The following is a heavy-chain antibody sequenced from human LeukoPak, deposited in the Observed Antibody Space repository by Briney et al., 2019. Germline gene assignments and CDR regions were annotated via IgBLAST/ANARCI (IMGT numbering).Heavy chain of an antibody. V-gene: IGHV4-59*01. CDR3: ARDTSGYYGRYEH. CDR1: GGSMSSYY. D-gene: IGHD3-3*01. J-gene: IGHJ4*02. Sequence: SETQSLTCTVSGGSMSSYYWSWIRQPPGKGLEWIGYISYTGTTNYNPSLQSRVTISVDTSKNQLSLKVTSMTAADTAVYYCARDTSGYYGRYEHWGQGTLVTVSS. CDR2: ISYTGTT.